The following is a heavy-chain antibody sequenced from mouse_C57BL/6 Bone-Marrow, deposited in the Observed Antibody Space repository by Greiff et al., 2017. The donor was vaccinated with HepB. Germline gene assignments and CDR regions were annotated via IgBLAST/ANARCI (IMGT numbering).Heavy chain of an antibody. Sequence: QVQLQQSGPGLVQPSQSLSITCTVSGFSLTSYGVHWVRQSPGKGLEWLGVIWRGGSTDYNAAFMSRLSITKDNSKSQVFFKMNSLQADDTAIYYCAKNAYYNYYAMDYWGQGTSVTVSS. D-gene: IGHD1-1*01. CDR3: AKNAYYNYYAMDY. J-gene: IGHJ4*01. CDR2: IWRGGST. CDR1: GFSLTSYG. V-gene: IGHV2-5*01.